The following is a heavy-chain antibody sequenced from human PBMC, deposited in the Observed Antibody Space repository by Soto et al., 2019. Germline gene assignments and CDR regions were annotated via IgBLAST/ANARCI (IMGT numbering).Heavy chain of an antibody. Sequence: GSLRLSCAASGFTFSSYWMHWVRQAPGKGLVWVSRINSDGSSTSYADSVKGRFTISRDNAKNTLYLQMNSLRAEDTAVYYCARVNSSGWSLRYGMDVWGQGTTVTVSS. D-gene: IGHD6-19*01. CDR1: GFTFSSYW. CDR2: INSDGSST. CDR3: ARVNSSGWSLRYGMDV. J-gene: IGHJ6*02. V-gene: IGHV3-74*01.